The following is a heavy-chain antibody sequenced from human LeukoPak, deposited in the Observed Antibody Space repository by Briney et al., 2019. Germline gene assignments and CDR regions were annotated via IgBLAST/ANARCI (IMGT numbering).Heavy chain of an antibody. D-gene: IGHD3-10*01. CDR1: GFTFSSYG. V-gene: IGHV3-33*01. CDR2: IWYDGSNK. Sequence: GGSLRLSCAASGFTFSSYGMHWVRQAPGKGLEWVAVIWYDGSNKYYADSVKGRFTISRDNSKNTLYLQMNSLRAEDRAVYYCARRGRGYYFDYWGQGTLVTVSS. CDR3: ARRGRGYYFDY. J-gene: IGHJ4*02.